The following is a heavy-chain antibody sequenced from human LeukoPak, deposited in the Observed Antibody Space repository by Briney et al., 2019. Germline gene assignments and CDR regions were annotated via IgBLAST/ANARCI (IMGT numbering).Heavy chain of an antibody. CDR2: IKQDGSEK. J-gene: IGHJ4*02. V-gene: IGHV3-7*01. D-gene: IGHD6-13*01. CDR3: ARSYSSTSFVLDH. CDR1: GFSFSSYW. Sequence: GGSLRLSCAASGFSFSSYWMSWVRQAPGKGLEWVANIKQDGSEKYYVDSVKGRFTISRDNAKNSLYLQMNSLRAEDTAVYYCARSYSSTSFVLDHWGQGTLVTVSS.